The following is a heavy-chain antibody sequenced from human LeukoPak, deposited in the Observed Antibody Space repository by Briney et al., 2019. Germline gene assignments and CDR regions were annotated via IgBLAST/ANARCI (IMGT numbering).Heavy chain of an antibody. CDR2: ISYDGTNK. V-gene: IGHV3-30*18. D-gene: IGHD3-3*01. CDR3: ANGNGQRFSDWLQETYFDY. Sequence: GGSLRLSCAASGFTFRSYGMHWVRQAPGKGLDWVAVISYDGTNKYYADSVKGRFTISRDNSKNTVYLLMNSLRAEDTAVYYCANGNGQRFSDWLQETYFDYWGQGTLVSVSS. J-gene: IGHJ4*02. CDR1: GFTFRSYG.